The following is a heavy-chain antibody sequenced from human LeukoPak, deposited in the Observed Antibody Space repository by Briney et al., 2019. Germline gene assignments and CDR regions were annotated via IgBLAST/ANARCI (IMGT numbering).Heavy chain of an antibody. CDR1: GGSISTYY. CDR2: IYYSGST. V-gene: IGHV4-59*01. D-gene: IGHD6-13*01. J-gene: IGHJ6*02. Sequence: SETLTLTCTVSGGSISTYYWSWIRQPPGKGLEWIGYIYYSGSTNYNPSLKSRVTISVDTFKNQFSLKLSSVTAADTAVYYCARSTASHSSWYYYGMDVWGQGTTVTVSS. CDR3: ARSTASHSSWYYYGMDV.